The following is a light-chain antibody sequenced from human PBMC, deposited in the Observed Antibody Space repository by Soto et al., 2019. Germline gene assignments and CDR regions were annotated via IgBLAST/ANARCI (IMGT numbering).Light chain of an antibody. V-gene: IGKV1-17*03. J-gene: IGKJ1*01. CDR2: AAS. CDR1: QSISNY. Sequence: EIQMTQSPSAMSASVGDRVTITCRASQSISNYLACFQQTPGKVPKRLIYAASSLPSGVASRFSGSGSGTEFTLTISSLQPDDFATYYCQQHQTYSTFGQGTKVDIK. CDR3: QQHQTYST.